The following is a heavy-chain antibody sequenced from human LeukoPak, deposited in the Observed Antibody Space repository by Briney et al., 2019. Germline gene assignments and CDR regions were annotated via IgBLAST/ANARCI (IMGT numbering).Heavy chain of an antibody. CDR3: ARVYYDFWSGYCRAYYFDY. J-gene: IGHJ4*02. CDR1: GYTFTSYG. Sequence: ASVKLSCKATGYTFTSYGISWVRQAPGQGLEWMGWISAYYGNTNYALKLQGRVTMTTDTSTSTAYMELRSLRSDDTAVYYCARVYYDFWSGYCRAYYFDYWGQGTLVTVSS. V-gene: IGHV1-18*01. D-gene: IGHD3-3*01. CDR2: ISAYYGNT.